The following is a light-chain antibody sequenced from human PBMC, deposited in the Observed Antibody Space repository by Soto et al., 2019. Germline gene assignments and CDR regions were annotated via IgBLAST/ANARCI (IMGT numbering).Light chain of an antibody. Sequence: QSVLTQPASVSGSPGQSITISCTGTRSDVGAYNYVSWYQQHPGKAPKLMIYEVSNRPSGVSNRFSGSKSGNTASLTISGLQAEDEADYYCSAYSMSITVVFGGGTKLTVL. CDR2: EVS. J-gene: IGLJ2*01. V-gene: IGLV2-14*01. CDR3: SAYSMSITVV. CDR1: RSDVGAYNY.